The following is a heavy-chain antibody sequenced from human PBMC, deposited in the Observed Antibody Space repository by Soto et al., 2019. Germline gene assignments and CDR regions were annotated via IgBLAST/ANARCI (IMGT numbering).Heavy chain of an antibody. J-gene: IGHJ4*02. CDR1: GFTFSSYG. Sequence: PGGSLRLSCAASGFTFSSYGMHWVRQAPGKGLEWVAVISYDGSNKYYADSVKGRFTISRDNSKNTLYLQMNSLRAEDTAVYYCAQRTTAFDYWGQGTLVTVSS. CDR3: AQRTTAFDY. V-gene: IGHV3-30*03. CDR2: ISYDGSNK. D-gene: IGHD4-17*01.